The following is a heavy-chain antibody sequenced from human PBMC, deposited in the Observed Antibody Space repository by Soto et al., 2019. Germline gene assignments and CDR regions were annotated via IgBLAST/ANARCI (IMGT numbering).Heavy chain of an antibody. CDR1: GFTFTNAW. CDR3: ITDGPDGRAY. J-gene: IGHJ4*02. CDR2: IKSKTDGGTT. Sequence: EVQLVESGGGLVMPGGSLRLSCAASGFTFTNAWMSWVRQAPGKGLEWVARIKSKTDGGTTDYATPVKGRFTISRDDSKNTLYLQMNSLKIEDTAVYHCITDGPDGRAYWGQGTQVTVSS. V-gene: IGHV3-15*01.